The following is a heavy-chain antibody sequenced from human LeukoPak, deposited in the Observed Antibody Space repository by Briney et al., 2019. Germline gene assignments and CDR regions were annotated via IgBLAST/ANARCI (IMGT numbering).Heavy chain of an antibody. J-gene: IGHJ5*02. CDR3: AKDLRTYCSGGSCYLNWFDP. V-gene: IGHV3-23*01. CDR1: GFIFSSYA. CDR2: VSGSGDYT. Sequence: GGSLRLSCAASGFIFSSYAMTWVRQAPGKGPEWVSVVSGSGDYTYYADSVKGRFTISRDNSKNTLYLQMNSLRAEDTAVYYCAKDLRTYCSGGSCYLNWFDPWGQGTLVTVSS. D-gene: IGHD2-15*01.